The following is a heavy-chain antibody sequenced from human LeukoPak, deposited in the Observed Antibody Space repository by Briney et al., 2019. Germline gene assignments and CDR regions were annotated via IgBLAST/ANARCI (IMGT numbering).Heavy chain of an antibody. D-gene: IGHD7-27*01. CDR2: ISTSGST. J-gene: IGHJ4*02. CDR1: GDSISSYS. CDR3: ATRKLGNDY. V-gene: IGHV4-4*07. Sequence: SETLSLTCTVSGDSISSYSWTWIRQPAGKGLEWIGRISTSGSTSYNPSLKSRVTISADTSKNQFSLKLYSVTAADTAVYYCATRKLGNDYWGQGTLVTVSS.